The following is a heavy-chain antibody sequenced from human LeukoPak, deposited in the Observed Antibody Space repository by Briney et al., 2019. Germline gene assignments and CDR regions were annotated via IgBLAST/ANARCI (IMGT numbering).Heavy chain of an antibody. Sequence: PGGSLRLSCTASGFTFSSYWMHWVRQTPGKGLVWVSRVNTDGSSTNYADSVKGRFTISRDNAKNTLYLQMNSLRAEDTAVYYCARDPKPYCSGGTCYYYWFDPWGQGTLVTLSS. CDR2: VNTDGSST. D-gene: IGHD2-15*01. CDR1: GFTFSSYW. CDR3: ARDPKPYCSGGTCYYYWFDP. J-gene: IGHJ5*02. V-gene: IGHV3-74*01.